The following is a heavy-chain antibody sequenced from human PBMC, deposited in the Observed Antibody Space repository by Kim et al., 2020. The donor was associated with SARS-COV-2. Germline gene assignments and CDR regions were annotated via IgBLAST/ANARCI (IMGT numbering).Heavy chain of an antibody. J-gene: IGHJ6*02. V-gene: IGHV3-7*03. Sequence: VDSVKGRFTISRDNAKNSLYLQMNSLRAEDTAVYYCARDPGAYYYYGMDVWGQGTTVTVSS. D-gene: IGHD3-10*01. CDR3: ARDPGAYYYYGMDV.